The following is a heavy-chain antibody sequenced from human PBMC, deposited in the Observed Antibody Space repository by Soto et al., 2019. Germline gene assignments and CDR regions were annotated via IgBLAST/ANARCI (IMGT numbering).Heavy chain of an antibody. D-gene: IGHD3-22*01. V-gene: IGHV3-48*02. CDR3: ARDRGYYDGSGSCMYNFDY. Sequence: GGSLRLGCTASGFTFSGDSMNWVHQAPGKGRGWVSYISGSSSTIYYADSVKGRFTISRDNAKNSLYRQRNSLRDEDTAVYYCARDRGYYDGSGSCMYNFDYWGQGT. CDR2: ISGSSSTI. CDR1: GFTFSGDS. J-gene: IGHJ4*02.